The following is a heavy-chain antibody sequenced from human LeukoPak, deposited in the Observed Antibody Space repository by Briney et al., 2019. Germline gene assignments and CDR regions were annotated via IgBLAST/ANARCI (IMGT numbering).Heavy chain of an antibody. CDR3: ARVPGPVSRDFDY. D-gene: IGHD4-11*01. CDR1: GYTFTDYF. Sequence: ASVKVSCKASGYTFTDYFMHWVRQAPGQGLEWMGWINPNSGGTNYAQKFQGRVTMTRDTSISTAYMELSRLRSDDTAVYYCARVPGPVSRDFDYWGQGTLVTVSS. J-gene: IGHJ4*02. CDR2: INPNSGGT. V-gene: IGHV1-2*02.